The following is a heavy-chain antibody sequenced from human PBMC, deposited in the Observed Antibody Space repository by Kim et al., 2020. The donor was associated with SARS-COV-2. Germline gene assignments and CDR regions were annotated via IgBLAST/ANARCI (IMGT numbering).Heavy chain of an antibody. V-gene: IGHV3-23*01. D-gene: IGHD3-9*01. CDR3: AKGLTYYDILTGYGAFDY. J-gene: IGHJ4*02. Sequence: KGRFTISRDNSKNTLYLQMNSLRAEDTAVYYCAKGLTYYDILTGYGAFDYWGQGTLVTVSS.